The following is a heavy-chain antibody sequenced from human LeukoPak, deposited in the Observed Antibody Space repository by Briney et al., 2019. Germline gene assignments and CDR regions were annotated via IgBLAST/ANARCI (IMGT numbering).Heavy chain of an antibody. J-gene: IGHJ4*02. CDR2: INPNSGGT. V-gene: IGHV1-2*02. Sequence: ASLKVSCKASGYTLTGYYMHWVRQAAGQGLEWMGWINPNSGGTNYAQKFQGRVTMTMATSIPTVYMEWSRLLCDDPAGFFCARMFDYWGQRPRVTLPS. CDR3: ARMFDY. CDR1: GYTLTGYY.